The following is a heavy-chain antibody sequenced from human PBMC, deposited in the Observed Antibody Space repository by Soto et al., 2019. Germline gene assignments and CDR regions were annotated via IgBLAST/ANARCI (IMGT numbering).Heavy chain of an antibody. Sequence: EVQLVESGGGLVQPGGSLRLSCAASGFTFSTYTMNWVRQAPGKGLEWVSYISSSSNTIYYADSVKGRFTISRDNAKNSLYLQMNSLREEDTVVYYCARITSGYYTRSFDYWGQGTLVTVSS. J-gene: IGHJ4*02. CDR1: GFTFSTYT. V-gene: IGHV3-48*02. CDR3: ARITSGYYTRSFDY. D-gene: IGHD3-22*01. CDR2: ISSSSNTI.